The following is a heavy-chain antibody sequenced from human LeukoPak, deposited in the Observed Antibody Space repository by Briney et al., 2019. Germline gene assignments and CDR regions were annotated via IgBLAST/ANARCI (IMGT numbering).Heavy chain of an antibody. V-gene: IGHV4-30-2*01. CDR1: GGSISSGGYY. Sequence: SETLSLTCTVSGGSISSGGYYWSWIRQPPGKGLEWIGYIYHSGSTYYNPSLKSRVTISVDRSKNQFSLKLSSVTAADTAVYYCARIDYGSGSYLDFDPWGQGTLVTVSS. CDR3: ARIDYGSGSYLDFDP. D-gene: IGHD3-10*01. CDR2: IYHSGST. J-gene: IGHJ5*02.